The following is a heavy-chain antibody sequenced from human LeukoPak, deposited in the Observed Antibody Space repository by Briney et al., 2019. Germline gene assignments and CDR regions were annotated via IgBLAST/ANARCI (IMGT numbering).Heavy chain of an antibody. D-gene: IGHD3-10*01. V-gene: IGHV4-30-4*08. CDR3: ARSPYGSGSYY. CDR1: GGSISTSSYY. CDR2: IYYSGTT. Sequence: PSETLSLTCTVYGGSISTSSYYWGWIRQPPGKGLEWIGYIYYSGTTYYNPSLKSRVTISVDTSKNQFSLKLTSVTAADTAVYYCARSPYGSGSYYWGQGTLVTVSS. J-gene: IGHJ4*02.